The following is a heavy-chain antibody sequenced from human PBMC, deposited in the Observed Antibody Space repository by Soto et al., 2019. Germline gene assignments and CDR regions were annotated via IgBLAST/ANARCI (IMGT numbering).Heavy chain of an antibody. D-gene: IGHD5-18*01. CDR1: GGSISSSIYY. J-gene: IGHJ4*02. V-gene: IGHV4-61*05. Sequence: SETLSLTCTVSGGSISSSIYYWGWIRQPPGKGLEWIGDIYYSGSTNYNPSLRSRVTISVDTSKIQFSLKLSSVTAADTAIYYCASSPSGYNYGFFDYWGPGTLVTSPQ. CDR2: IYYSGST. CDR3: ASSPSGYNYGFFDY.